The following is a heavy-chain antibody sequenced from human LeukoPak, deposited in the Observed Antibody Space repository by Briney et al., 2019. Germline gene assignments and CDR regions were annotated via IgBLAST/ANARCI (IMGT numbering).Heavy chain of an antibody. V-gene: IGHV3-30*01. D-gene: IGHD3-10*01. CDR3: ARGPHYGY. Sequence: PGGSLRLSCAASGFTFSSYAMHWVRQAPGKGLEWVAVISYDGSNKYYADSVKGRFTISRDNSKNTLYLQMNSLRAEDTAVYYCARGPHYGYWGQGTLVTVSS. CDR2: ISYDGSNK. CDR1: GFTFSSYA. J-gene: IGHJ4*02.